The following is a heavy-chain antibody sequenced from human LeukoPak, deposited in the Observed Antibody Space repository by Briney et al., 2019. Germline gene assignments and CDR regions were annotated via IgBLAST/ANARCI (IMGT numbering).Heavy chain of an antibody. CDR2: INWNSGST. D-gene: IGHD6-6*01. Sequence: SGGSLRLSCAASGFTFDDYGMSWVRQAPGKGLEWVSGINWNSGSTGYADSVKGRFTISRDNAKNSLYLQMNSLRAEDTALYYCARDRAARHYYYYYMDVWGKGTTVTVSS. V-gene: IGHV3-20*04. CDR1: GFTFDDYG. CDR3: ARDRAARHYYYYYMDV. J-gene: IGHJ6*03.